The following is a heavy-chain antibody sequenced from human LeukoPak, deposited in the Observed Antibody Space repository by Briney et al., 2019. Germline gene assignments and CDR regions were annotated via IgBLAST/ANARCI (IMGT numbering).Heavy chain of an antibody. CDR2: IDHSGNT. J-gene: IGHJ4*02. CDR1: GYSINSGYC. CDR3: ARVPHSVEGSMKAVFIHYFDY. D-gene: IGHD3-22*01. V-gene: IGHV4-38-2*01. Sequence: SETLSLTCAVSGYSINSGYCWGWIRQPPGKGLEWIGGIDHSGNTHYNPSLKNRVTISVDTSKNEFSLKLSSVTATDTAVYYCARVPHSVEGSMKAVFIHYFDYWGQGSLITVSS.